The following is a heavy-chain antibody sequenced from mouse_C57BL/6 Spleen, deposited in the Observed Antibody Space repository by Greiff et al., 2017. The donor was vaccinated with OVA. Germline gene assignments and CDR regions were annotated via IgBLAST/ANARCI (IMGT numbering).Heavy chain of an antibody. J-gene: IGHJ4*01. CDR3: ARYTGDYDGYYYAVDY. CDR2: INPSTGGT. Sequence: VQLQQSGPELVKPGASVKISCKASGYSFTGYYMNWVKQSPEKSLEWIGEINPSTGGTTYNQKFKAKATLTVANTSSTAYMQLKSLTSENSAVYYGARYTGDYDGYYYAVDYWGQGTSVTVSS. V-gene: IGHV1-42*01. CDR1: GYSFTGYY. D-gene: IGHD2-4*01.